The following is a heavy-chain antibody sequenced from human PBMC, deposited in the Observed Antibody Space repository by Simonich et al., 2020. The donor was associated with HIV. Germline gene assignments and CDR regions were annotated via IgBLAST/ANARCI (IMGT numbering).Heavy chain of an antibody. J-gene: IGHJ1*01. CDR1: GGSFSGYY. D-gene: IGHD6-13*01. V-gene: IGHV4-34*01. Sequence: QVQLQQWGAGLLKPSETLSLTCAVYGGSFSGYYWSWSRQPQGKGREWIGEINHSGSTNYNPPLKSRVTISVDTSTNQFSLKLSSVTAADTAVYYCARLTAGGLGEYFQHWGQGTLVTVSS. CDR3: ARLTAGGLGEYFQH. CDR2: INHSGST.